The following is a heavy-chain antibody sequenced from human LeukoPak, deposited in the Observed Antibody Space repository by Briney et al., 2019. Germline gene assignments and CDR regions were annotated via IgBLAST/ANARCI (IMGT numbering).Heavy chain of an antibody. CDR3: ATVWNYAPGFDY. J-gene: IGHJ4*02. CDR1: GYTLTELS. V-gene: IGHV1-24*01. Sequence: ASVKVSGKVSGYTLTELSMHWVRQAPGKGLEWMGGFDPEDGETIYAQKFQGRVTMTEDTSTDTAYMELSSLRSEDTAVYYCATVWNYAPGFDYWGQGTLVTVSS. CDR2: FDPEDGET. D-gene: IGHD1-7*01.